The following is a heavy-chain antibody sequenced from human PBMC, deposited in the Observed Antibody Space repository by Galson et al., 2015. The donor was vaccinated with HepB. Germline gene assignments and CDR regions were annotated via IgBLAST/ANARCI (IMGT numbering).Heavy chain of an antibody. CDR1: GLTVSSHY. Sequence: SLRLSCAVSGLTVSSHYMTWVRQAPGKGLEWVSVLNSDGSTYYADSVKGRFTISRHNSWNTLYLRMNSLTTEDTAVYYCAKVATTPVWASDIWGQGTMVTVSS. CDR2: LNSDGST. J-gene: IGHJ3*02. D-gene: IGHD5-12*01. V-gene: IGHV3-53*04. CDR3: AKVATTPVWASDI.